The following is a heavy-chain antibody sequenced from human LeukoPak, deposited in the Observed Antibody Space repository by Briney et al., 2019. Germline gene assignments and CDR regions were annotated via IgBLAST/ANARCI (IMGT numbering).Heavy chain of an antibody. CDR3: ARKRIVATIYDY. D-gene: IGHD5-12*01. CDR1: GGSISSSSYY. J-gene: IGHJ4*02. CDR2: IYYSGST. V-gene: IGHV4-39*01. Sequence: SETLSLTCTVSGGSISSSSYYWGWIRQPPGKGLEWIGSIYYSGSTYYNPSLKSRVTISVDTSKNQFSLKLSSVTAADTAVYYCARKRIVATIYDYWGQGTLVTVSS.